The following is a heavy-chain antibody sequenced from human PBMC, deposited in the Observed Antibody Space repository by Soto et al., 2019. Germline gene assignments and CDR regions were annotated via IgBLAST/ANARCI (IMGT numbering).Heavy chain of an antibody. J-gene: IGHJ3*02. CDR2: IDPSDSYT. D-gene: IGHD3-22*01. Sequence: GLSLTISYTGSGYSFTSYWISWVRQMHGKGLEWMGRIDPSDSYTNYSPSFQGHVTISADKSISTAYLQWSSLKASDTAMYYCARLSTMIVVVPSAFDIWGQGTMVTVSS. CDR3: ARLSTMIVVVPSAFDI. CDR1: GYSFTSYW. V-gene: IGHV5-10-1*01.